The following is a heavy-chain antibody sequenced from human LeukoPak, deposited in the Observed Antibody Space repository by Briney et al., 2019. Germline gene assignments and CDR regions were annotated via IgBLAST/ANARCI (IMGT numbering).Heavy chain of an antibody. V-gene: IGHV1-2*02. CDR3: ARGCTPYDSSGYYYFNWFDP. CDR1: GYTFTGYY. J-gene: IGHJ5*02. Sequence: ASVKVSCKASGYTFTGYYMHWVRQTPGQGLEWMGWIKPNSGGTNYAQKFQGRVTMTRDTSISTAYMELSRLRSDDTAVYYCARGCTPYDSSGYYYFNWFDPWGQGTLVTVSS. D-gene: IGHD3-22*01. CDR2: IKPNSGGT.